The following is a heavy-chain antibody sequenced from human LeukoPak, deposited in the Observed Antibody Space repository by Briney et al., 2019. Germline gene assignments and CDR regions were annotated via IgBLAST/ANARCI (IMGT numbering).Heavy chain of an antibody. Sequence: SVKVSCKASGYTFTSYAISWVRQAPGQGLEWMGGIIPIFGTANYAQKFQGRVTITADESTSTAYMELSSLRSEDTAVYYCARDRGPVDYDFWSDHGMDVWGKGTTVTVSS. J-gene: IGHJ6*04. V-gene: IGHV1-69*13. CDR1: GYTFTSYA. CDR2: IIPIFGTA. D-gene: IGHD3-3*01. CDR3: ARDRGPVDYDFWSDHGMDV.